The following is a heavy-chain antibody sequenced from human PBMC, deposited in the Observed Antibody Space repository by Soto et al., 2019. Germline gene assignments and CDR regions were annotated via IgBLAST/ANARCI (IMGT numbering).Heavy chain of an antibody. V-gene: IGHV3-21*01. Sequence: GGSLRLSCAASGFTFSSYNMNWVRQAPGKGLEWVSSISSSSRYMYYADSVKGRLTISRDNAKNSLYLHMNSLRAEDTAVYYCARGYCSRSSCYTGDAFDIWGQGTVVTVPS. CDR2: ISSSSRYM. CDR1: GFTFSSYN. CDR3: ARGYCSRSSCYTGDAFDI. J-gene: IGHJ3*02. D-gene: IGHD2-2*02.